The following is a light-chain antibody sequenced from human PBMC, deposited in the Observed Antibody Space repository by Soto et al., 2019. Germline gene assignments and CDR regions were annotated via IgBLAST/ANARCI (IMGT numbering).Light chain of an antibody. CDR1: SSDIGASNY. Sequence: QSALTQPDSVSGSPGQSITISCTGTSSDIGASNYVSWYQQHPGKAPKVMIYEVNNRPSGVSNRFSGSKSGNTASLTISGLQAEDEADYYCSSYTVNSVTLYVFGTGTKLTVL. CDR3: SSYTVNSVTLYV. V-gene: IGLV2-14*01. CDR2: EVN. J-gene: IGLJ1*01.